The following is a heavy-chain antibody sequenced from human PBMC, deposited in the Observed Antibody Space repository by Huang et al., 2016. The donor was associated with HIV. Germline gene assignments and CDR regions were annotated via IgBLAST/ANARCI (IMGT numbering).Heavy chain of an antibody. D-gene: IGHD3-16*01. CDR1: GASFGGYF. CDR3: ARIPTPSYYDRWSLSPVEEDFFYYNLDV. Sequence: QVRLQQWGEGVLKPSETLSLTCAVYGASFGGYFWSWVRQSPDKGLEWSGEIKPGGSPTFNPLFGSRGTSSVDTSKNQFYLKLRAVAAADAAIYYCARIPTPSYYDRWSLSPVEEDFFYYNLDVWGQGTPVIVSS. J-gene: IGHJ6*02. CDR2: IKPGGSP. V-gene: IGHV4-34*02.